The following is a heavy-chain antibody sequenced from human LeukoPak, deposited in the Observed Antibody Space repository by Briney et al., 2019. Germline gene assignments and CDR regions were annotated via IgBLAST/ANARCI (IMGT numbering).Heavy chain of an antibody. V-gene: IGHV4-4*07. CDR1: GGSVTNYH. CDR2: FYTGEST. D-gene: IGHD1-26*01. J-gene: IGHJ3*01. Sequence: PSETLSLTCTVSGGSVTNYHWSWIRQPAGKGLEWIARFYTGESTTYNTSLNGRATISVDTSMNHASLKLTSLTAADMSISYCATVEVGTVDVFHLGGERTVVTVSP. CDR3: ATVEVGTVDVFHL.